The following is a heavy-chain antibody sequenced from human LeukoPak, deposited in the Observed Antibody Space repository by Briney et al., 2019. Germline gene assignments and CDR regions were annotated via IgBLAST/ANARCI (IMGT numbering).Heavy chain of an antibody. J-gene: IGHJ3*01. Sequence: GGSLRLSCAASGFTISGSWMTWVRQAPGKGLEWVANIKPDGSPVLHLGSVRGRFTVSRDNAKHSVYLQMNSLRADETGVYFCARSNGPPSSCDMDVWGQGKMVTVSS. CDR1: GFTISGSW. V-gene: IGHV3-7*01. D-gene: IGHD6-13*01. CDR3: ARSNGPPSSCDMDV. CDR2: IKPDGSPV.